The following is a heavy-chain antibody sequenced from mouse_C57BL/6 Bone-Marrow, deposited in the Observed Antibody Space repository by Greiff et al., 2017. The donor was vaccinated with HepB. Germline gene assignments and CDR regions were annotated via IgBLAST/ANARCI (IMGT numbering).Heavy chain of an antibody. D-gene: IGHD2-1*01. V-gene: IGHV2-2*01. CDR1: GFSLTSYG. Sequence: VQLQQSGPGLVQPSQSLSITCTASGFSLTSYGVHWVRQCPGKGLEWLGVIWRGGSTDYNAAFISRRSISKDNSTTQVFFIMNSRQADDTATYYCAYGNYVPWYFDVWGTGTTVTVSS. J-gene: IGHJ1*03. CDR2: IWRGGST. CDR3: AYGNYVPWYFDV.